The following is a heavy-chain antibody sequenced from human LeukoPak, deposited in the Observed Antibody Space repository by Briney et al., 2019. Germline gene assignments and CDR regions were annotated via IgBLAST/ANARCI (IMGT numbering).Heavy chain of an antibody. CDR1: GGSISSGDYY. Sequence: SQTLSLTCTVSGGSISSGDYYWSWIRQPPGKGLEWIGYIYYSGSTYYNPSLKSRVTISVDTSKNQFSLKLSSVTAADTAVYYCARDRAASGGKRPTMIDRWGQGTLVTVSS. CDR3: ARDRAASGGKRPTMIDR. J-gene: IGHJ5*02. D-gene: IGHD3-22*01. CDR2: IYYSGST. V-gene: IGHV4-30-4*01.